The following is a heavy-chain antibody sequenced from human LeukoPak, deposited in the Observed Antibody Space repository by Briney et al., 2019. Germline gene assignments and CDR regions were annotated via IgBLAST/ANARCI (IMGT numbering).Heavy chain of an antibody. Sequence: GGSLRLSCAASGLTLSGFGIHWVRQAPGKGLEWVAFLSYDGANKFYADSVKGRFTISGDISENTLYLQMNTLRAADTAVYYCARGLYTNGWYYFDYWGQGTLVAVSS. V-gene: IGHV3-33*05. CDR3: ARGLYTNGWYYFDY. D-gene: IGHD6-19*01. CDR1: GLTLSGFG. J-gene: IGHJ4*02. CDR2: LSYDGANK.